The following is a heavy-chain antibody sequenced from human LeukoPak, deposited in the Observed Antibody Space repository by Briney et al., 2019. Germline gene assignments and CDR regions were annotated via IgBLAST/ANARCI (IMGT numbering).Heavy chain of an antibody. J-gene: IGHJ6*02. V-gene: IGHV1-69*04. Sequence: GASVNVSCKASGGTFSSYAISWVRQAPGQGLEWMGRIIPILGIANYAQKFQGRVTITADKSTSTAYMELSSLRSEDTAVYYCARESTVVVAATMGYYYYYGMDVWGQGTTVTVSS. CDR3: ARESTVVVAATMGYYYYYGMDV. CDR2: IIPILGIA. D-gene: IGHD2-15*01. CDR1: GGTFSSYA.